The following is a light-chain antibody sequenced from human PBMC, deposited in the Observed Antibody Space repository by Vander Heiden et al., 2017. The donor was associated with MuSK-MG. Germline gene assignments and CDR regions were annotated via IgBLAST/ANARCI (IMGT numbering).Light chain of an antibody. CDR3: HQSSNFPRT. Sequence: ESVLTQSPDFQSVTRKGKVTLTGRTSQSIGTSLHWYQQKPDQSPKLLIKYASQSISGVPSRFSGSGAGTDFTLTINGLEAEDAAAYYCHQSSNFPRTFGQGTKVEIK. CDR1: QSIGTS. V-gene: IGKV6D-21*02. J-gene: IGKJ1*01. CDR2: YAS.